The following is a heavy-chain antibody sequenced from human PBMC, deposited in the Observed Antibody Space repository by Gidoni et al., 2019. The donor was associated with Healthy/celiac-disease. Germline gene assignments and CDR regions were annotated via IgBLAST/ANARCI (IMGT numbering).Heavy chain of an antibody. CDR2: IIPILGIA. V-gene: IGHV1-69*02. J-gene: IGHJ5*02. CDR1: GGTFSSYT. CDR3: ARASWWGTAMASVGGSPGDYNWFDP. D-gene: IGHD5-18*01. Sequence: QVQLVQSGAEVKKPGSSVTVSCKASGGTFSSYTISWVRQAPGQGLEGMGRIIPILGIANYAQKFQGRVTITADKSTSTAYMELSSLRSEDTAVYYCARASWWGTAMASVGGSPGDYNWFDPWGQGTLVTVSS.